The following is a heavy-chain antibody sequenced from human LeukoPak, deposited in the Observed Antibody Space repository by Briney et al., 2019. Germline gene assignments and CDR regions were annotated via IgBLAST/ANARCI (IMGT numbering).Heavy chain of an antibody. V-gene: IGHV4-34*01. J-gene: IGHJ4*02. CDR3: AREPLDPHYFDY. D-gene: IGHD1-1*01. CDR1: GGSFSGYY. CDR2: INHSGST. Sequence: SETLSLTCAVYGGSFSGYYWSWIRQPPGKGLEWIGEINHSGSTNYNPSLKSRVTISVDTSKNQFSLKLSSVTAADTAVYYCAREPLDPHYFDYWGQGTLVTVSS.